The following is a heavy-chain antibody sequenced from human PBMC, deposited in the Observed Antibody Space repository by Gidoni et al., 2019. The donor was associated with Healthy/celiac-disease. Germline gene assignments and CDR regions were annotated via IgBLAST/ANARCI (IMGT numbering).Heavy chain of an antibody. V-gene: IGHV3-30*18. D-gene: IGHD6-13*01. CDR2: ISYDGSNK. Sequence: QVQLVESGGGVVQPGRSLRLSCAASGFTFSSYGMHWVRQAPGKGLEWVAVISYDGSNKYYADSVKGRFTISRDNSKNTLYLQMNSRRAEDTAVYYCAKGLAAAGYSFCDYWGQGTLVTVSS. J-gene: IGHJ4*02. CDR3: AKGLAAAGYSFCDY. CDR1: GFTFSSYG.